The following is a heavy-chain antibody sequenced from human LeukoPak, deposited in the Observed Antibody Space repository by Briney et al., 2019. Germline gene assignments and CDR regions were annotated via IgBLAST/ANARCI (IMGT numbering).Heavy chain of an antibody. CDR2: MNPNSGNT. CDR1: GYTFTSYD. CDR3: ARRPPGGQDFDY. J-gene: IGHJ4*02. V-gene: IGHV1-8*01. Sequence: ASVKVSCKASGYTFTSYDINWVRQATGQGLEWMGWMNPNSGNTGYAQKFQGRVTMTRNTSISTAYMELSSLRSEDTAVYYRARRPPGGQDFDYWGQGTLVTVSS.